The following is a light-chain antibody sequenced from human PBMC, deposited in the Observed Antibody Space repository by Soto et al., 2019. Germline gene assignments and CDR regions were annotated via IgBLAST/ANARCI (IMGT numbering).Light chain of an antibody. J-gene: IGLJ2*01. CDR3: SSYTSSSTLV. CDR2: DVS. CDR1: SSDVGGYNY. Sequence: QSALTQPASMSRSPGQSITISCTGTSSDVGGYNYVSWYQQHPGKAPKLMIYDVSNRPSGVSNRFSGSKSGNTASLTISGLQAEDEADYYCSSYTSSSTLVFGGGTQLTV. V-gene: IGLV2-14*01.